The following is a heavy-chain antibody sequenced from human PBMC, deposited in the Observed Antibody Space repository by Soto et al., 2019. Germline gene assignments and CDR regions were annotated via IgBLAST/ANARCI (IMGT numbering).Heavy chain of an antibody. Sequence: SETLSLTCAVSSGSISSSNWWSWVRQPPGKGLEWIGEIYHSGSTNYNPSLKSRVTISVDKSKNQFSLKLSSVTAADTAVYYCARDVSAGDYQSNWFDPWGQGTLVTVSS. CDR2: IYHSGST. CDR1: SGSISSSNW. J-gene: IGHJ5*02. V-gene: IGHV4-4*02. D-gene: IGHD4-17*01. CDR3: ARDVSAGDYQSNWFDP.